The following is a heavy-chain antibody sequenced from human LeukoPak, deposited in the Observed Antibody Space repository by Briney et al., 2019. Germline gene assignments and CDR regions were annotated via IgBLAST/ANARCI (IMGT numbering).Heavy chain of an antibody. D-gene: IGHD3-9*01. CDR3: AGDILTPDAFDI. V-gene: IGHV4-30-4*08. CDR1: GGSISSGDYY. CDR2: IYYSGST. J-gene: IGHJ3*02. Sequence: SQTLSLTCTVSGGSISSGDYYWSWIRQPPGKGLEWIGYIYYSGSTYYNPSLKSRVTISVDTFKNQFSLKLSSVTAADTAVYYCAGDILTPDAFDIWGQGTMVTVSS.